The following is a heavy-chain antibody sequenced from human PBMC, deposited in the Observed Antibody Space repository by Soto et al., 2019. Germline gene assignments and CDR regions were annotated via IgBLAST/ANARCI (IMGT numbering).Heavy chain of an antibody. Sequence: GESLKISCQGSGYNFDRYWVGWVRQLPGKGLDWMGLIYPDDAETKYAPSFEGQVTISADRSAAYLQWNSLKASDSGIYYCARRYCNNIASCPVGYGFDVLGRGNTVTVSS. CDR2: IYPDDAET. V-gene: IGHV5-51*01. D-gene: IGHD2-15*01. J-gene: IGHJ6*02. CDR1: GYNFDRYW. CDR3: ARRYCNNIASCPVGYGFDV.